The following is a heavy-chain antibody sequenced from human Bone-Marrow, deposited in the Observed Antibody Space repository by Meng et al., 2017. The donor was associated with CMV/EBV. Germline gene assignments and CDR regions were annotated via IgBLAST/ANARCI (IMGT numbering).Heavy chain of an antibody. D-gene: IGHD2-15*01. J-gene: IGHJ4*02. Sequence: GGSLRLSCAASGFTFSGYWMRWVRQAPGKGLEWVSSISSSSTIYYADSVMGRFTISRDDAENSLYLQRISLRAEDTAVYYCARDWGCCSGVSCYWGQGTLVTVSS. V-gene: IGHV3-69-1*02. CDR3: ARDWGCCSGVSCY. CDR2: ISSSSTI. CDR1: GFTFSGYW.